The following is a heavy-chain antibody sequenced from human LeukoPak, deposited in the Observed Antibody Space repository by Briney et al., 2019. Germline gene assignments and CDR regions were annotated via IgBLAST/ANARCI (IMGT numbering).Heavy chain of an antibody. CDR1: SGSVSSGSYY. D-gene: IGHD2-15*01. V-gene: IGHV4-61*02. J-gene: IGHJ4*02. CDR2: LYTSGST. CDR3: ARGPHCSGGSCHSVSDY. Sequence: SQTLSLTCTVSSGSVSSGSYYWSWIRQPAGKGLEWIGRLYTSGSTNYNPSLKSRVTISIDTSKNQFSLKLSSVTAADTAVYYCARGPHCSGGSCHSVSDYWGQGTLVTVSS.